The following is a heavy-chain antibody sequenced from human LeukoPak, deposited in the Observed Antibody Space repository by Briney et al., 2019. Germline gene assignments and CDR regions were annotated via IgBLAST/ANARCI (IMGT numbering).Heavy chain of an antibody. CDR2: ISGSGGST. V-gene: IGHV3-23*01. CDR3: AKGYGSGRPIDY. D-gene: IGHD3-10*01. CDR1: GFTLSSYA. Sequence: GGSLRLSCAASGFTLSSYAMSWVRQAPGKGLEWVSAISGSGGSTYYADSVKGRFTISRDNSKNTLYLQMNSLRAEDTAVYYRAKGYGSGRPIDYWGQGTLVTVSS. J-gene: IGHJ4*02.